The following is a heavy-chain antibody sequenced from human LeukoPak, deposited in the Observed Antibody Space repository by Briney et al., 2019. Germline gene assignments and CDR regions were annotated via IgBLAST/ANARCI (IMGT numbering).Heavy chain of an antibody. CDR3: ARRGYGDYDVFDI. J-gene: IGHJ3*02. Sequence: SETLSLTCTVSGGSISSSIYYWRWIRQPPGKGLECIGNIYYGGSTYYNPSLKSRVTISVDTSKNQFSLKLSSVTAADTAVYYCARRGYGDYDVFDIWGQGTMVTVSS. V-gene: IGHV4-39*01. D-gene: IGHD4-17*01. CDR1: GGSISSSIYY. CDR2: IYYGGST.